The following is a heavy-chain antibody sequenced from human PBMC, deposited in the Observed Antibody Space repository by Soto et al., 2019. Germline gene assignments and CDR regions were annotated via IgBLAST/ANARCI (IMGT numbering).Heavy chain of an antibody. D-gene: IGHD6-19*01. Sequence: QVQLVQSGAEVKKPGASVKVSCKASGYTFTSYYMHWVRQAPGQGLEWMGIINPSGGSTSYAQKFQGRVTMTRDPATSTVDMELGSLRSEDTAVYYCARDLRGVAAEYYYYYGMDVWGQGTTVTVSS. CDR1: GYTFTSYY. J-gene: IGHJ6*02. V-gene: IGHV1-46*01. CDR2: INPSGGST. CDR3: ARDLRGVAAEYYYYYGMDV.